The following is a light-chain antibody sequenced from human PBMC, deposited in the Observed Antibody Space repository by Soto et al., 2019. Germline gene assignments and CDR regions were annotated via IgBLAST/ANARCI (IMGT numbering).Light chain of an antibody. V-gene: IGLV1-47*01. CDR2: RNT. CDR3: AAWDDSLSANWV. Sequence: QSVLTQPPSASGTPGQRVTISCSGSSSNIGSNFVYWYQQLPGTATKLLIYRNTQPPSGVPDRFSGSKSGTSASLAISGLRSEDEADYYCAAWDDSLSANWVFGGGTKLTVL. J-gene: IGLJ3*02. CDR1: SSNIGSNF.